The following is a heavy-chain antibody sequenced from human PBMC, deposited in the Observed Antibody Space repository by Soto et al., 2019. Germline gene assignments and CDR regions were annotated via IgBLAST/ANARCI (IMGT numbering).Heavy chain of an antibody. J-gene: IGHJ4*02. CDR3: AKAQNYYDSSGYYYFDY. Sequence: SCAASGFTFSSYGMHWVRQAPGKGLEWVAVISYDGSNKYYADSVKGRFTISRDNSKNTLYLQMNSLRAEDTAVYYCAKAQNYYDSSGYYYFDYWGQGTLVTVSS. CDR1: GFTFSSYG. V-gene: IGHV3-30*18. D-gene: IGHD3-22*01. CDR2: ISYDGSNK.